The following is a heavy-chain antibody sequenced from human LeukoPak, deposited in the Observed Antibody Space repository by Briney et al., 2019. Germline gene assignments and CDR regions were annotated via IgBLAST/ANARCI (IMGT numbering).Heavy chain of an antibody. CDR2: IIPIFDTA. Sequence: SVKVSCKASGGTFSNYAISWVRQAPGQGLEWMGGIIPIFDTADSAQKFQGRLTITADESTSTVYMELSSLRSEDTAVYYCARGASYYYDSSGYYLNYWGQGTLVTVSS. D-gene: IGHD3-22*01. CDR1: GGTFSNYA. V-gene: IGHV1-69*13. CDR3: ARGASYYYDSSGYYLNY. J-gene: IGHJ4*02.